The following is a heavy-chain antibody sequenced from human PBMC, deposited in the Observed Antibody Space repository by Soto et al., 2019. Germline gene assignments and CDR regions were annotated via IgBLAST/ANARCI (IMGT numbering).Heavy chain of an antibody. J-gene: IGHJ6*02. CDR1: GFSFSNAW. CDR3: TTLNYGVDV. V-gene: IGHV3-15*01. Sequence: GGSLRLSCAASGFSFSNAWMSWVRQLPGKGLERVGHIKGKTDGGTADYAAPVKGRFTISRDDSKNTLYLQMNGLKTEDTAMFYCTTLNYGVDVWGQGTTVTVSS. CDR2: IKGKTDGGTA.